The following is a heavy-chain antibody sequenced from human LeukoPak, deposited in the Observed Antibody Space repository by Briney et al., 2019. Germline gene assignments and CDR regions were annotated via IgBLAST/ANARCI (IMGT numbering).Heavy chain of an antibody. CDR2: IYYSGST. V-gene: IGHV4-59*11. Sequence: PSETLSLTCTVSGGSISRHYWSWIRQPPGKGLEWIGYIYYSGSTNYNPSLKSRVTISVDTSKNQFSLKLSSVTAADTAVYYCARDRHYDFWSGYYGTWYFDYWGQGTLVTVSS. J-gene: IGHJ4*02. D-gene: IGHD3-3*01. CDR1: GGSISRHY. CDR3: ARDRHYDFWSGYYGTWYFDY.